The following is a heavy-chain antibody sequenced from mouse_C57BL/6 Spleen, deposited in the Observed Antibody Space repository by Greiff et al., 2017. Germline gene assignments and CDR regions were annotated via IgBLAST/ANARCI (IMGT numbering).Heavy chain of an antibody. J-gene: IGHJ4*01. CDR1: GYTFTDYN. V-gene: IGHV1-22*01. D-gene: IGHD2-4*01. CDR3: ARSYYDYLYAMDY. Sequence: EVQLQQSGPELVKPGASVTMSCTASGYTFTDYNMHWVQQSPGKSLEWLGYINPNNGGTSYNQKFKGKATLTVNKSSSTAYMEIRSLTSEDSAVYYCARSYYDYLYAMDYWGQGTSVTVSS. CDR2: INPNNGGT.